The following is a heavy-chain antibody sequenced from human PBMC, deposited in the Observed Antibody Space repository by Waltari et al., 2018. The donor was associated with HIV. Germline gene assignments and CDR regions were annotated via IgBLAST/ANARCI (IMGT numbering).Heavy chain of an antibody. J-gene: IGHJ6*02. CDR2: MKPNSGNT. Sequence: QVQLVQSGAEVKKPGASVQVSCKASGYTFPSYAINWLRQATGQGLEVMGWMKPNSGNTGYAQKFQGRVTMTRNTAISTAYMELSSLRSEDTAVYYCASFYSSSSDYYDGMDVWGQGTTVTVSS. CDR3: ASFYSSSSDYYDGMDV. D-gene: IGHD6-6*01. V-gene: IGHV1-8*01. CDR1: GYTFPSYA.